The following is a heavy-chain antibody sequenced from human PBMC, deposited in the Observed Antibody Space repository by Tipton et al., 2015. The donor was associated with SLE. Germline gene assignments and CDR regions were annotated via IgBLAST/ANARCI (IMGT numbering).Heavy chain of an antibody. D-gene: IGHD1-26*01. CDR2: INHSGST. CDR1: GGSISSSSYF. J-gene: IGHJ6*02. Sequence: TLSLTCTVSGGSISSSSYFWGWIRQPPGKGLEWIGEINHSGSTNYNPSLKSRVTISVDTSKNQFSLKLSSVTAADTAVYYCARGLPSGSYYGRNYYYYYGMDVWGQGTTVTVSS. CDR3: ARGLPSGSYYGRNYYYYYGMDV. V-gene: IGHV4-39*07.